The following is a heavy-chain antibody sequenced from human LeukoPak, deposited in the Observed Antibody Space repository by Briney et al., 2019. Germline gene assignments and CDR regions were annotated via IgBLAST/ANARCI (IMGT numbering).Heavy chain of an antibody. V-gene: IGHV4-34*01. CDR1: GGSFDPYY. Sequence: PSETLSLTCAVYGGSFDPYYWSWIRQPPGKGLEWIGEIDHSGSTNNNPSLKSRVSLSIDTSKNQFSLKLSSVTAADTAVYYCARHTTSGYCSGGSCPFDYWGQGTLVTVSS. D-gene: IGHD2-15*01. CDR2: IDHSGST. CDR3: ARHTTSGYCSGGSCPFDY. J-gene: IGHJ4*02.